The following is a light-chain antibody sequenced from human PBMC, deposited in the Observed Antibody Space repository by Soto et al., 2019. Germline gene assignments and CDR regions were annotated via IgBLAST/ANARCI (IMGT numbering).Light chain of an antibody. CDR1: QGISSY. Sequence: AIRMTQSPSSFSASTGDRVTITCRASQGISSYLAWYQQKPGKAPKLLIYAASTLQSGVPSRFSGSGSGTDFTLTTSCLQSEDFATYYCQQYYTYPFTVGPGTKVDIX. CDR3: QQYYTYPFT. V-gene: IGKV1-8*01. CDR2: AAS. J-gene: IGKJ3*01.